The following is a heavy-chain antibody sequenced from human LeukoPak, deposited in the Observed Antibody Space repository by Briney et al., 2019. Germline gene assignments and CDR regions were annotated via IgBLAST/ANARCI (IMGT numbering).Heavy chain of an antibody. CDR2: INGDGSST. Sequence: GGSLTLSCAASGFTFSSHWMHWVRQAPGKGLVWVSRINGDGSSTTYADSVKGRFTISRDNAKNTLYLQMNSLIAEDTAVYYCARVNRASIWYIDYWGQGTLVPVSS. CDR1: GFTFSSHW. V-gene: IGHV3-74*01. CDR3: ARVNRASIWYIDY. D-gene: IGHD6-13*01. J-gene: IGHJ4*02.